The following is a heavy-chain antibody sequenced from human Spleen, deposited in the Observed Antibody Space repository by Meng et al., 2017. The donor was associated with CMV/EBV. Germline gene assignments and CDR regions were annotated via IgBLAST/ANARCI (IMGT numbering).Heavy chain of an antibody. V-gene: IGHV4-4*02. J-gene: IGHJ4*02. CDR2: VFHSGNT. CDR3: ARGPSGYYFDY. Sequence: TCAVSGASVSSGGYWSWLRQSPGRGLEWIGEVFHSGNTNYNPSLKSRVTISKDKSSNQFSLTLTSVTAADTAVYYCARGPSGYYFDYWGQGTLVTSPQ. D-gene: IGHD3-22*01. CDR1: GASVSSGGY.